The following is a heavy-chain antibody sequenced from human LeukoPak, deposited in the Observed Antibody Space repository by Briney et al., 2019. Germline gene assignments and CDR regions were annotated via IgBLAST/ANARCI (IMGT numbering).Heavy chain of an antibody. Sequence: ASVRVSCTASGYTFTSYGISWVRQAPGQGLEWMGWISAYNGNTNYAQKLQGRVTMTTDTSTSTAYMELRSLRSDDTAVYYCARSSNEGFDDYFDYWGQGTLVTVSS. D-gene: IGHD2-8*01. CDR2: ISAYNGNT. V-gene: IGHV1-18*01. CDR1: GYTFTSYG. J-gene: IGHJ4*02. CDR3: ARSSNEGFDDYFDY.